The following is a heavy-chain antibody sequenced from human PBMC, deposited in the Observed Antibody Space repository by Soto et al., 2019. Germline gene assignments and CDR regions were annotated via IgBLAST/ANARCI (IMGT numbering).Heavy chain of an antibody. Sequence: ASVKVSCKASGYTFTSYAISWVRQAPGQGLEWIGWISAYNGNTNYAQKLQGRVTMTTDTSTSTAYIELRSLRSDDTAVYYCARDPIVIVPTTMFSASENWFDPWGQGTLVTVSS. CDR1: GYTFTSYA. J-gene: IGHJ5*02. D-gene: IGHD2-2*01. CDR2: ISAYNGNT. CDR3: ARDPIVIVPTTMFSASENWFDP. V-gene: IGHV1-18*01.